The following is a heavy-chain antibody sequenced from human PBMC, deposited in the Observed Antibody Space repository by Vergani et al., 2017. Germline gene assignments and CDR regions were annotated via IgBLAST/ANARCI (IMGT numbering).Heavy chain of an antibody. CDR1: GFTFSSYA. J-gene: IGHJ3*02. CDR2: ISGSGGST. D-gene: IGHD1-1*01. CDR3: ARGGRGDNWNVDAFDI. V-gene: IGHV3-23*01. Sequence: EVQLLESGGGLVQPGGSLRLSCAASGFTFSSYAMSWVRQAPGKGLEWVSAISGSGGSTYYADSVKGRFTISRDNSKNTLYLQMNSLRAEDTAVYYCARGGRGDNWNVDAFDIWGQGTMVTVSS.